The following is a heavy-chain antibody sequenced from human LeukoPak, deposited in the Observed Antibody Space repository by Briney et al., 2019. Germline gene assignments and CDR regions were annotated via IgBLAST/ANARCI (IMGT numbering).Heavy chain of an antibody. V-gene: IGHV3-23*01. CDR1: GFTLTSYA. D-gene: IGHD1-26*01. CDR2: ISESGGRT. Sequence: GGSLRLSCAASGFTLTSYAMSWARQAPGKGLEWVSGISESGGRTYYADSVKGRFTISRDNSKNTLYLQMNSLRAEDTAVYYCAKDLGRYRNNYFDYWGQGTLVTVSS. J-gene: IGHJ4*02. CDR3: AKDLGRYRNNYFDY.